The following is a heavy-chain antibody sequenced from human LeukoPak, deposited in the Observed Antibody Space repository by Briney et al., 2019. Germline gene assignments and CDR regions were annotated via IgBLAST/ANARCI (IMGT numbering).Heavy chain of an antibody. Sequence: PGGSLRLSCAASGFTFSSYWMHWVRQAPGKGLVWVSRINSDGSSTSYADSVKGRFTISRDNAKNTLYLQMNSLRAEDTAVYYCARSGYSYGGGYWYFDLWGRGTLVTVSS. CDR2: INSDGSST. D-gene: IGHD5-18*01. CDR3: ARSGYSYGGGYWYFDL. V-gene: IGHV3-74*01. J-gene: IGHJ2*01. CDR1: GFTFSSYW.